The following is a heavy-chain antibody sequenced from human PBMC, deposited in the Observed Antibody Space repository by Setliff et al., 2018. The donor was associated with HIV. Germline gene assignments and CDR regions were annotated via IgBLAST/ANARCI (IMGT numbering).Heavy chain of an antibody. Sequence: SETLSLTCSVSGGSITSSGYHWGWIRQPPGKGLEWIGNIYYSGDPFYNASLRSRLTLSVDTSKNQFSLKLNSVTASDTAMYYCTRHRGPPWDAFDIWGQGTMVTV. V-gene: IGHV4-39*01. J-gene: IGHJ3*02. CDR3: TRHRGPPWDAFDI. CDR2: IYYSGDP. CDR1: GGSITSSGYH.